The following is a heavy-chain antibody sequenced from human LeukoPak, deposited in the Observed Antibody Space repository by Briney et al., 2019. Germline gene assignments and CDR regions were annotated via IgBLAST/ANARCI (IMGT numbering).Heavy chain of an antibody. CDR1: RFTFSACG. CDR3: AKGTAVDRQYFEN. V-gene: IGHV3-30*18. J-gene: IGHJ4*02. D-gene: IGHD1-1*01. CDR2: ISFDGSHK. Sequence: GGSLRLSCAASRFTFSACGMHWVRQAPGKGLEWVAAISFDGSHKYYADSVKGRFTISRDNSMNTLYLQMNSLRAEDTAVYYCAKGTAVDRQYFENWGRGTLVTVSS.